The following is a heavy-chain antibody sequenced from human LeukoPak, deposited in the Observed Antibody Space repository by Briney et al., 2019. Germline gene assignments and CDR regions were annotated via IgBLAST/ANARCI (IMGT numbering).Heavy chain of an antibody. CDR3: ARRRGANWFDP. CDR2: IYYSGST. CDR1: GGSISSSSYY. Sequence: SETLSLTCTVSGGSISSSSYYWGWIRQPPGKGLEWIGSIYYSGSTYYNPSLKSRVTISVDTSKNQFSLKLSSVTAADTAVYYCARRRGANWFDPWGQGTLVTVSS. V-gene: IGHV4-39*01. J-gene: IGHJ5*02. D-gene: IGHD3-10*01.